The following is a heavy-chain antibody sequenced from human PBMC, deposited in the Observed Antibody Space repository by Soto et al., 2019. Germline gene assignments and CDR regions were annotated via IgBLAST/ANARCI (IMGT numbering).Heavy chain of an antibody. V-gene: IGHV1-69*06. Sequence: SVKVSCKASGGTFGSDAITWVRQAPGQGLEWVGRIIPIFGTTNYAQNLQGRVTISADKSTLTSYMELHSLTSDDTALYYCARDRTDSGYYTNSLDPWGQGTQVTVSS. D-gene: IGHD3-22*01. CDR3: ARDRTDSGYYTNSLDP. J-gene: IGHJ5*02. CDR2: IIPIFGTT. CDR1: GGTFGSDA.